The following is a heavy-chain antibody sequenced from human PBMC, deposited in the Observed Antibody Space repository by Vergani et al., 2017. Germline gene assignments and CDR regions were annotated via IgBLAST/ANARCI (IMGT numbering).Heavy chain of an antibody. J-gene: IGHJ4*02. CDR3: ARHKVRRVMVDY. V-gene: IGHV4-38-2*01. CDR1: GYSISSGYY. Sequence: QVQLQESGPGLVKPSETLSLTFAVSGYSISSGYYWGWTRQPPGKGLEWIGNIYHSGSTYYNPSLKRRVSISVDTSKNQFSLKLSSVTAAVTAVYYCARHKVRRVMVDYWGQGTLVTVSS. D-gene: IGHD3-10*01. CDR2: IYHSGST.